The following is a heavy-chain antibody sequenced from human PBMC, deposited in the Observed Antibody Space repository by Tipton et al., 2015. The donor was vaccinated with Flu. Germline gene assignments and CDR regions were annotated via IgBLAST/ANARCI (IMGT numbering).Heavy chain of an antibody. V-gene: IGHV4-31*03. D-gene: IGHD2-15*01. CDR2: IHYSGST. CDR1: GESISSNNYY. Sequence: TLSLTCSVSGESISSNNYYWNWIRQHPGKGLEWIGYIHYSGSTYYNPSLKSRLTISVDMSKNEFSLRLTSVTAADTAIYYCARDLSATESLGYWGQGTLVTVSS. J-gene: IGHJ4*02. CDR3: ARDLSATESLGY.